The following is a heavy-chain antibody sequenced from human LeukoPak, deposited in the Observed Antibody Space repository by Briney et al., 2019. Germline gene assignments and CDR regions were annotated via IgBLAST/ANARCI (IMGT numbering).Heavy chain of an antibody. D-gene: IGHD2/OR15-2a*01. V-gene: IGHV3-21*01. Sequence: AGSLRLSCAASGFTLSTYALNWVRQAPGRVLEWVSTISPSGNYIFYADSVRGRFNISRDDASNSLHLQMDSLRAEDTAVYYCAKDRDFYDRNSFSPDAFDMWGQGTMVIVSS. CDR2: ISPSGNYI. CDR1: GFTLSTYA. CDR3: AKDRDFYDRNSFSPDAFDM. J-gene: IGHJ3*02.